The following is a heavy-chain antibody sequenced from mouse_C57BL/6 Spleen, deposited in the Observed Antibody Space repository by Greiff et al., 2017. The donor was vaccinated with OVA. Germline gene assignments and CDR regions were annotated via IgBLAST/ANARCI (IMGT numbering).Heavy chain of an antibody. CDR2: IWSGGST. Sequence: VKLMESGPGLVQPSQSLSITCTVSGFSLTSYGVHLVRPSPGTVLAWLGVIWSGGSTDYNAAFISRLSISKDNSKSQAFFPMTILPADDTSLDYCASKTYDYDAYFDVWGTGTTVTVYS. J-gene: IGHJ1*03. D-gene: IGHD2-4*01. CDR1: GFSLTSYG. CDR3: ASKTYDYDAYFDV. V-gene: IGHV2-2*01.